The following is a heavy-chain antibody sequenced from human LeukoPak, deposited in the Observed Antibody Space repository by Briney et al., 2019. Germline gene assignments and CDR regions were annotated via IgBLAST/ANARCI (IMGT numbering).Heavy chain of an antibody. CDR1: GFTFSTYS. D-gene: IGHD2-2*01. V-gene: IGHV3-21*01. Sequence: GGSLRLSCAASGFTFSTYSMNWVRQAPGRGLEWVSSISSGSSHKYYSDSVKGRFTISRDNAKNTLYLQMNSLRAEDTAVYYCARDSSSTDYWGQGTLVTVSS. J-gene: IGHJ4*02. CDR3: ARDSSSTDY. CDR2: ISSGSSHK.